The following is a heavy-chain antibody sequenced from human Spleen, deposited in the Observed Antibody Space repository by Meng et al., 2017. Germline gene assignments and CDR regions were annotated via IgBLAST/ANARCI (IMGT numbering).Heavy chain of an antibody. CDR2: LSGGGCTT. V-gene: IGHV3-23*01. CDR3: AKYSYGLGDYFDY. CDR1: GFSFSSYA. Sequence: GEPLKISCAASGFSFSSYAMSWVRRAPGKGLEWLAALSGGGCTTYYADSVKGRFTISRHNSKNTLYLQVNSLRAEDTALYYCAKYSYGLGDYFDYWGQGVLVTVSS. J-gene: IGHJ4*02. D-gene: IGHD3-10*01.